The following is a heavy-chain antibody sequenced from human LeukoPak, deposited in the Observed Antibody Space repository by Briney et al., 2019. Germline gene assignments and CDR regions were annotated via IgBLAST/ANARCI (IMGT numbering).Heavy chain of an antibody. CDR1: GFTVSSNY. CDR3: ARGSAYSH. D-gene: IGHD3-22*01. CDR2: IYSGGSI. Sequence: GGSLRLSCAASGFTVSSNYMSWVRQAPGKGLEWVSVIYSGGSIYYSDSVKGRFTISRDNSKNMLYLQMSRLRPEDTAVYYCARGSAYSHWGQGTLVTVSS. V-gene: IGHV3-66*02. J-gene: IGHJ4*02.